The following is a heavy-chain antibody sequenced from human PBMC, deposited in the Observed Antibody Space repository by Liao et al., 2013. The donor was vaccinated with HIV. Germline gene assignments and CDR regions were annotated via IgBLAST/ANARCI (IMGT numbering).Heavy chain of an antibody. CDR2: INHSGST. CDR3: ARGSGYSYGRRGDY. CDR1: GGSFSGYY. J-gene: IGHJ4*02. V-gene: IGHV4-34*01. Sequence: QVQLQQWGAGLLKPSETLSLTCAVYGGSFSGYYWNWIRQPPGKGLEWIGEINHSGSTNYNPSLKSRVTISVDTSKNQFSLKLSSVTAADTAVYYCARGSGYSYGRRGDYWGQGTLVTVSS. D-gene: IGHD5-18*01.